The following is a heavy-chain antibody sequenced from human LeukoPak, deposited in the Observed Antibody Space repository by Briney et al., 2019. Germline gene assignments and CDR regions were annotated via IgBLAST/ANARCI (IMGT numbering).Heavy chain of an antibody. V-gene: IGHV1-18*01. J-gene: IGHJ6*02. Sequence: ASVKVSCKASGYTFTSYGISWVRQAPGQGLEWMGWISAYNGNTNYAQKPQGRVTMTTDTSTSTAYMELRSLRSDDTAVYYCARDLYCSGGSCYLYYYYYGMDVWGQGTTVTVSS. CDR2: ISAYNGNT. CDR3: ARDLYCSGGSCYLYYYYYGMDV. CDR1: GYTFTSYG. D-gene: IGHD2-15*01.